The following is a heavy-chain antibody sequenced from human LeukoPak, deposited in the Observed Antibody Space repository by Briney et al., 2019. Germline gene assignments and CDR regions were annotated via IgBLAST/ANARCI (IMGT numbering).Heavy chain of an antibody. J-gene: IGHJ4*02. V-gene: IGHV4-61*02. CDR1: GGSISRGSYY. CDR2: IYNSGST. Sequence: SQTLSLTCIVSGGSISRGSYYWNWIRQPAGKGLEWMGRIYNSGSTNYNPSLKSRVSISTDMSKNQVSLTLNSVTAADTAVYYCARQTFGVSYFDSWGQGTLVIVSS. D-gene: IGHD3-10*01. CDR3: ARQTFGVSYFDS.